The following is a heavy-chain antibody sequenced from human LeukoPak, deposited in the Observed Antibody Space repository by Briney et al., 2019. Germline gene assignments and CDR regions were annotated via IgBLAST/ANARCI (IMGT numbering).Heavy chain of an antibody. CDR2: ISSSSSYT. Sequence: GGSLRLSCAASGFTFSDYYMSWLRQAPGKGLEWVSYISSSSSYTNYADSAKGRFTISRDNAKNSLYLQMNSLRAEDTAVYYCARPQRSKDVLRYFDWLSQPAYFDYWGQGTLVTVSS. D-gene: IGHD3-9*01. CDR1: GFTFSDYY. CDR3: ARPQRSKDVLRYFDWLSQPAYFDY. V-gene: IGHV3-11*06. J-gene: IGHJ4*02.